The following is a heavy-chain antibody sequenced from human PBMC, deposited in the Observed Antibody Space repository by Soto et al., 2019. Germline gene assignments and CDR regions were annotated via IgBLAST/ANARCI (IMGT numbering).Heavy chain of an antibody. Sequence: GGSLRLSCAASGFTLSTYSMNWVPQAPGKGLEWVSSISSSSTIYYADSVKGRFTISRDNVQNSLYLQMHSLRAEDTAVYYCARERGSGWTFDYWGQGTLVTSPQ. J-gene: IGHJ4*02. CDR3: ARERGSGWTFDY. V-gene: IGHV3-48*01. CDR2: ISSSSTI. CDR1: GFTLSTYS. D-gene: IGHD6-19*01.